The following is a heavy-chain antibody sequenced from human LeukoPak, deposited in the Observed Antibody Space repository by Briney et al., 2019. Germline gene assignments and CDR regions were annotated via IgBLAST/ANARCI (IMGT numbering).Heavy chain of an antibody. CDR3: AKDIAVAYRGTLYFFYYGMDV. J-gene: IGHJ6*02. CDR1: GFTFDDYG. CDR2: INRDGGRT. V-gene: IGHV3-43*02. Sequence: GGSLSLNCAASGFTFDDYGLHWVRQGQGPGLEWVSIINRDGGRTSYEDSVKGRFTISRDNSKNSLYLQMNNLRTDDTALYYCAKDIAVAYRGTLYFFYYGMDVWGQGTTVTVSS. D-gene: IGHD6-19*01.